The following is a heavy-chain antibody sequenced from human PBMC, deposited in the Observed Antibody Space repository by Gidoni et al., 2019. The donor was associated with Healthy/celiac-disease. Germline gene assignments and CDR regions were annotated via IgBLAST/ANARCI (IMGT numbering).Heavy chain of an antibody. CDR2: ISSSGSTI. V-gene: IGHV3-11*01. D-gene: IGHD5-18*01. CDR1: GFTFSGYY. CDR3: AREITAMDRYYYYGMDV. Sequence: QVQLVESGGGLVKPGGSLRRSRASSGFTFSGYYMSWIRQAPGKGLEWVSYISSSGSTIYYADSWKGRFTISRDNAKNSLYLQMNSLRAEDTAVYYCAREITAMDRYYYYGMDVWGQGTTVTVSS. J-gene: IGHJ6*02.